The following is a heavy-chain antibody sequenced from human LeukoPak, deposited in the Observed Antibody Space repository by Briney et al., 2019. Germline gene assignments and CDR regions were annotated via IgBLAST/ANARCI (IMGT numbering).Heavy chain of an antibody. Sequence: ASVKVSCKASGYTFTSYDINWVRQATGQGLEWMGWMNPNSGNTGYAQKFQGRVTMTRNTSISTAYMELSSLRSEDTAVYYCARAAVTIFGVVIMGLDYWGQGTLVTVSS. J-gene: IGHJ4*02. CDR2: MNPNSGNT. CDR1: GYTFTSYD. V-gene: IGHV1-8*01. CDR3: ARAAVTIFGVVIMGLDY. D-gene: IGHD3-3*01.